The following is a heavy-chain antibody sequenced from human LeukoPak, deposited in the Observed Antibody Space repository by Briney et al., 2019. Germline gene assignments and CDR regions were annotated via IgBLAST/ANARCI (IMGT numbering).Heavy chain of an antibody. CDR1: GFTFSSYG. V-gene: IGHV3-30*02. Sequence: PGGSLRLSCAASGFTFSSYGVHWVRQAPGKGLEWVAFIRYDGSNKYYADSVKGRFTISRDNSKNTLYLQMNSLRAEDTAVYYCAKEDNYGGKPFDYWGQGTLVTVSS. CDR2: IRYDGSNK. D-gene: IGHD4-23*01. CDR3: AKEDNYGGKPFDY. J-gene: IGHJ4*02.